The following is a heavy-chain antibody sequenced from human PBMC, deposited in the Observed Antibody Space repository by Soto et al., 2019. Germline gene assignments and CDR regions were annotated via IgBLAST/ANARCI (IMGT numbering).Heavy chain of an antibody. CDR2: IYYSGST. CDR3: ARTVCSSASCYGYYYYGLDV. CDR1: GDSISSTNNY. J-gene: IGHJ6*02. Sequence: PSETLSLTCTVSGDSISSTNNYWSWIRQHPGKGLEWIGYIYYSGSTYYNPSLKSRPAISVDTSKNQFSLKLSPVTAADTAVYYCARTVCSSASCYGYYYYGLDVWGQGTTVTVSS. D-gene: IGHD2-2*01. V-gene: IGHV4-31*03.